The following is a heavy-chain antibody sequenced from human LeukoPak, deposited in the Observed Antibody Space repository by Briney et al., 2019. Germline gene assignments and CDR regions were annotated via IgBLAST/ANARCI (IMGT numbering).Heavy chain of an antibody. CDR1: GGSVNSGSYY. D-gene: IGHD3-10*01. J-gene: IGHJ4*02. Sequence: PSETLSLTCTVSGGSVNSGSYYWNWIRQPPGKGLEWIGYFYYSGSTNYNPSLKSRVTISVDTSKNQFSLKLSSVTAADTAVYYCARHESGYYYGSGRTTIDYWGQGTLVTVSS. CDR2: FYYSGST. CDR3: ARHESGYYYGSGRTTIDY. V-gene: IGHV4-61*01.